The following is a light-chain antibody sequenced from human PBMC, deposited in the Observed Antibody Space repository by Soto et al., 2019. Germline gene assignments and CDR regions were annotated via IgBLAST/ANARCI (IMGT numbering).Light chain of an antibody. CDR1: QSVSSD. J-gene: IGKJ1*01. V-gene: IGKV3-15*01. CDR3: QYYDQWPPWA. Sequence: EIVMTQSPGALSASPGETATLSCRASQSVSSDVAWYQQKPGQAPRLLIYGAFTRATGIPARFSGSGSGTEFTLTISSLQSEDFAVYYCQYYDQWPPWAFGHRTKVDSK. CDR2: GAF.